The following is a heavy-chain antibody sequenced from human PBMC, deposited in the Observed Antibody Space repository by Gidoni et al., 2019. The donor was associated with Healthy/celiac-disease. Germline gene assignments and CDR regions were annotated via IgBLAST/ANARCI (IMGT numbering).Heavy chain of an antibody. CDR1: GFTFDDYA. CDR2: ISWNSGSI. V-gene: IGHV3-9*01. J-gene: IGHJ3*02. CDR3: AKAQSGRDGYLNGAFDI. Sequence: EVQLVESGGGLVQPGRSLRLSCAASGFTFDDYAMHWVRQAPGKGLEWVSGISWNSGSIGYADSVKGRFTISRDNAKNSLYLQMNSLRAEDTALYYCAKAQSGRDGYLNGAFDIWGQGTMVTVSS. D-gene: IGHD5-12*01.